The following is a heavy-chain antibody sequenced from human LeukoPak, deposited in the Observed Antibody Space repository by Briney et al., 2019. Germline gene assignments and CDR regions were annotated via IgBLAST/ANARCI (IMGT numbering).Heavy chain of an antibody. CDR3: ARDLGYCSGGSCSSSWFDP. D-gene: IGHD2-15*01. Sequence: ASVKVSCKASGYTFTGYYIHWVRQAPGQGLEWMGWINPNSGGTNYAQKFQGRVTMTRDTSISTAYMELSGLRSDDTAVYYCARDLGYCSGGSCSSSWFDPWGQGTLVTVSS. J-gene: IGHJ5*02. V-gene: IGHV1-2*02. CDR1: GYTFTGYY. CDR2: INPNSGGT.